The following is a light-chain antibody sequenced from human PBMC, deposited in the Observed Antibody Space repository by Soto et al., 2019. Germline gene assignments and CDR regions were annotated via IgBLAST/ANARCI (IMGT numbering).Light chain of an antibody. Sequence: QAVVTQESSLTVSPGGTVTVTCGSSTGAVTSGHWPYWFQQRPGQAPRTLIYDTNIKHSWTPGRFSGSLLGGKAALTLSGAQPEDEAVYYCCLSHGGVVVFGGGTKLTVL. CDR1: TGAVTSGHW. V-gene: IGLV7-46*01. J-gene: IGLJ2*01. CDR2: DTN. CDR3: CLSHGGVVV.